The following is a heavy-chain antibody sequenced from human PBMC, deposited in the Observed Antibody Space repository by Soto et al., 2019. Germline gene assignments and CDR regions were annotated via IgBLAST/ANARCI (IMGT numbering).Heavy chain of an antibody. J-gene: IGHJ6*02. Sequence: SGGSLRLSCAASGFTFSSYAMHWVRQAPGKGLEWVAVISYDGSNKYYADSVKGRFTISRDNSKNTLYLQMNSLRAEDTAVYYCARDWYDILTGFNYYYYGMDVWGQGTTVTVSS. CDR2: ISYDGSNK. CDR1: GFTFSSYA. V-gene: IGHV3-30-3*01. CDR3: ARDWYDILTGFNYYYYGMDV. D-gene: IGHD3-9*01.